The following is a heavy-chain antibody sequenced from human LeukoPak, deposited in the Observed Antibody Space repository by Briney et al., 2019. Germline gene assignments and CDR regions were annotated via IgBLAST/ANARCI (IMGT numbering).Heavy chain of an antibody. Sequence: PSETLSLTCAVSGYYISSGYYWGWIRQPPGKGLEWIGSFYHSGSTYYNPSLKSRVTISVDTSKNQFSLKLSSVTAADTAVYYCARGEVDQRGYSYGYTDYWGQGTLVTVSS. J-gene: IGHJ4*02. CDR3: ARGEVDQRGYSYGYTDY. D-gene: IGHD5-18*01. V-gene: IGHV4-38-2*01. CDR2: FYHSGST. CDR1: GYYISSGYY.